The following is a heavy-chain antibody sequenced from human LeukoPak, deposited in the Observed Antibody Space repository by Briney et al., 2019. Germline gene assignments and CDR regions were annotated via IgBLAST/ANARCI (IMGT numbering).Heavy chain of an antibody. CDR3: ARYSDGGSSDYFDY. Sequence: SVNVSCKASGGTFSSYAISWVRQAPGQGLEWMGRIIPILGIANYAQKFQGRVTITADKSTSTAYMELSSLRSEDTAVYYCARYSDGGSSDYFDYWGQGTLVTVSS. D-gene: IGHD4-23*01. CDR1: GGTFSSYA. CDR2: IIPILGIA. V-gene: IGHV1-69*04. J-gene: IGHJ4*02.